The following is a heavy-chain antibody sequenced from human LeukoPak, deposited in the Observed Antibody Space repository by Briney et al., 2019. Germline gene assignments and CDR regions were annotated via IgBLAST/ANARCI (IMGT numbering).Heavy chain of an antibody. Sequence: GGSLRLSCAASGFTFSTYAMSWVRQAPGKGLEWVSAISGSGVSTYYADSVKGRFTISRDTSNNTLYLQMNSLRAEDTAVYYCARVYYYDSIGLDYWGQGTLVTVSS. CDR3: ARVYYYDSIGLDY. J-gene: IGHJ4*02. D-gene: IGHD3-22*01. V-gene: IGHV3-23*01. CDR1: GFTFSTYA. CDR2: ISGSGVST.